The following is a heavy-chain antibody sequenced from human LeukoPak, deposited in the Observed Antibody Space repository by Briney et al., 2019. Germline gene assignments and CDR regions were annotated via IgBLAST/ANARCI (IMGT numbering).Heavy chain of an antibody. J-gene: IGHJ4*02. D-gene: IGHD3-16*02. CDR2: ISGCGGST. CDR1: GFTFSSYA. Sequence: GGSLRLSCAASGFTFSSYAMSWVRQAPGKGLEWVSAISGCGGSTYYADSVKGRFTISRDNSKNTLYLQMNSLRAEDTAVYYCAKDSYDYVWGSYRQSYYFDYWGQGTLVTVSS. CDR3: AKDSYDYVWGSYRQSYYFDY. V-gene: IGHV3-23*01.